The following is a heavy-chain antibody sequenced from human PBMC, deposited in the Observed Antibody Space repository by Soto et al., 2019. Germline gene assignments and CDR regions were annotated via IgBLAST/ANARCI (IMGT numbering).Heavy chain of an antibody. CDR3: ARDTQLADYYYYGMDV. Sequence: QVQLVESGGGLVKPGGSLRLSCAASGFTFSDYYMSWIRQAPGKGLEWVSYISSSGSTIYYPDSVKGRFTISRDNAKNSLYLQMNSLRAEDTAVYYCARDTQLADYYYYGMDVWGQGTTVTVSS. J-gene: IGHJ6*02. CDR1: GFTFSDYY. CDR2: ISSSGSTI. D-gene: IGHD2-2*01. V-gene: IGHV3-11*01.